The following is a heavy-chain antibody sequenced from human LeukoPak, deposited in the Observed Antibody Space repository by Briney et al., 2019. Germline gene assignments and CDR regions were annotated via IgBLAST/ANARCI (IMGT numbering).Heavy chain of an antibody. CDR1: GGSISSYY. D-gene: IGHD3-10*01. CDR2: IYYSGST. CDR3: ARAFRDFYGSGSFTFDY. V-gene: IGHV4-59*08. Sequence: SETLSLTCTVSGGSISSYYWSWIRQPPGKGLEWIGYIYYSGSTNYNPSLKSRVTISVDTSKNQFSLKLSSVTAADTAVYYCARAFRDFYGSGSFTFDYWGQGTLVTVS. J-gene: IGHJ4*02.